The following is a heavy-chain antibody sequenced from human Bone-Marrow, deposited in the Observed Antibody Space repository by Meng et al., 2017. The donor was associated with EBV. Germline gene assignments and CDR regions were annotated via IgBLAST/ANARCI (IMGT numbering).Heavy chain of an antibody. D-gene: IGHD3-10*01. CDR1: CGSIRSSNW. CDR2: IFYGGST. J-gene: IGHJ4*02. Sequence: VQLVGSGPRLVKPSGTLSLTCVVSCGSIRSSNWWSWVRLPPGKGLEWIGEIFYGGSTNYNPSLESRVTISVDKSKNQFSLKLSSVTAADTAVYYCAAGFRELVRSRDYWGQGTLVTVSS. V-gene: IGHV4-4*02. CDR3: AAGFRELVRSRDY.